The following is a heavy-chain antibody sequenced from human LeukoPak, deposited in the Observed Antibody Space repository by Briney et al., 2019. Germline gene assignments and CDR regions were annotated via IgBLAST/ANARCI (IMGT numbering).Heavy chain of an antibody. CDR2: LYFSGST. D-gene: IGHD2-15*01. CDR3: ARHRSQRGWFDP. CDR1: GDSISSSDYC. V-gene: IGHV4-39*01. Sequence: PSETLSLTCTVSGDSISSSDYCWSWLRQPPGRGLEFVGCLYFSGSTYYNPSLNGRVTIFVDTSKNQFSLNLYSMTAADTALYFCARHRSQRGWFDPWGQGTPVAVSS. J-gene: IGHJ5*02.